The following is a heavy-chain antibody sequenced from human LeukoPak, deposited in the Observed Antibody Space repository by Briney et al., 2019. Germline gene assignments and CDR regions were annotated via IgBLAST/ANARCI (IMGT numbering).Heavy chain of an antibody. J-gene: IGHJ6*02. V-gene: IGHV3-23*01. D-gene: IGHD2-21*02. CDR1: GFTFSSYA. CDR2: ISGSGGST. Sequence: PGGSLRLSCAASGFTFSSYAMSWVRQAPGKGLDWVSAISGSGGSTYYADSVKGRFTISRDNSKNTLYLQMNSLRAEDTAVYYCAKDLGVPYCGGDCYSYYGMDVWGQGTTVTVSS. CDR3: AKDLGVPYCGGDCYSYYGMDV.